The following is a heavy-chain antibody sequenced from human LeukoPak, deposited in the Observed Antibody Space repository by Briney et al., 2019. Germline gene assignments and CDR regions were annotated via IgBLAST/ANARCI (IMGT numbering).Heavy chain of an antibody. V-gene: IGHV5-51*01. J-gene: IGHJ3*02. CDR1: GYSLTNYW. CDR3: ATRGVQPSDGFDI. CDR2: IYPRDSDT. D-gene: IGHD3-10*01. Sequence: GESLKISCQGSGYSLTNYWIGWVRQMPGKGLEWMGIIYPRDSDTRYSPSFQGQVTISADKSINTASLQWSSLKASDTAMYYCATRGVQPSDGFDIWGQGTMVTVSS.